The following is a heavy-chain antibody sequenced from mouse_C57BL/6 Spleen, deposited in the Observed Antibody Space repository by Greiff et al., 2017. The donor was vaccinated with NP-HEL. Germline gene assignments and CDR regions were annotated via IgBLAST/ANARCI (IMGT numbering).Heavy chain of an antibody. Sequence: EADGGLVQPKGSLKLSCAASGFSFNTYAMNWVRQAPGKGLEWVARIRSKSNNYATYYADSVKDRFTISRDDSESMLYLQMNNLKTEDTAMYYCVRGRYSNHGGNAMDYWGQGTSVTVSS. CDR2: IRSKSNNYAT. J-gene: IGHJ4*01. CDR1: GFSFNTYA. CDR3: VRGRYSNHGGNAMDY. D-gene: IGHD2-5*01. V-gene: IGHV10-1*01.